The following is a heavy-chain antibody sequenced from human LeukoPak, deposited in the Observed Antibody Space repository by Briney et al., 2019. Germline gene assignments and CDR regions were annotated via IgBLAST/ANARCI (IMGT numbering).Heavy chain of an antibody. Sequence: SETLSLTCTVSGGSVSSGSYYWSWIRQPPGKGLEWIGYIYYSGSTNYNPSLKSRVTISVDTSKNRFSLKLSSVTAADTAVYYCARDRTGPLSYYYGIDPWGQGTLVTVSS. D-gene: IGHD3-10*01. CDR2: IYYSGST. CDR3: ARDRTGPLSYYYGIDP. J-gene: IGHJ5*02. CDR1: GGSVSSGSYY. V-gene: IGHV4-61*01.